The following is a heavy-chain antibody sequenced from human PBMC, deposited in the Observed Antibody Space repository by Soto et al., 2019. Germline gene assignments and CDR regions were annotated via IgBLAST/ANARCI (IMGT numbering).Heavy chain of an antibody. V-gene: IGHV1-18*01. CDR3: ARVKGLELGLSQNWFDP. D-gene: IGHD1-7*01. J-gene: IGHJ5*02. Sequence: QVQLVQSGAEVKKPGASVKVSCKASGYTFTSSGISWVRQAPGQGLEWMGWISAYNGNTNYAQELQGRVTMTTDTSTSTAYMELRSLRSDDTAVYYCARVKGLELGLSQNWFDPWGQGTLVTVSS. CDR2: ISAYNGNT. CDR1: GYTFTSSG.